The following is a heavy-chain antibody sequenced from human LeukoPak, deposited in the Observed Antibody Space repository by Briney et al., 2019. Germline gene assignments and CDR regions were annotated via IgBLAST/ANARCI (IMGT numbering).Heavy chain of an antibody. D-gene: IGHD3-22*01. CDR2: IIPILGIA. V-gene: IGHV1-69*04. CDR3: ARDTYYYDSSGYPNAFDI. Sequence: SVKVSCKASGYTFTSYGISWVRQAPGQGLEWMGRIIPILGIANYAQKFQGRVTITADKSTSTAYMELSSLRSEDTAVYYCARDTYYYDSSGYPNAFDIWGQGTMVTVSS. J-gene: IGHJ3*02. CDR1: GYTFTSYG.